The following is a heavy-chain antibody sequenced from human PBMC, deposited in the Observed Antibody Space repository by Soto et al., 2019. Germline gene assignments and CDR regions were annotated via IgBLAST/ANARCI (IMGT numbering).Heavy chain of an antibody. Sequence: RESLSRWCTCSGYISTNDWISWLRQMPWKCLDWMWRIDPSDSYTNYSPSFQGHVTISADKSISTAYLQWSSLKASDTAIYYCARRGSGSYYKGEYYYGMDVWGQGTTVTVSS. CDR3: ARRGSGSYYKGEYYYGMDV. CDR1: GYISTNDW. V-gene: IGHV5-10-1*01. D-gene: IGHD3-10*01. J-gene: IGHJ6*02. CDR2: IDPSDSYT.